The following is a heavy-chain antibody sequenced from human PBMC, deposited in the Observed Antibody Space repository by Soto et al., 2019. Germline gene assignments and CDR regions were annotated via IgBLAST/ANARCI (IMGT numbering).Heavy chain of an antibody. CDR3: ARDGLPDDFRSGGYWFDP. V-gene: IGHV3-23*01. J-gene: IGHJ5*02. CDR1: GFTFSNYA. Sequence: PGGSLRLSCAGSGFTFSNYAMTWVRQAPGKGLEWVSAISGSGGRTYYADSVKGRFIISRDNSKNTLYMQMDSLRLEDTGVYYCARDGLPDDFRSGGYWFDPWGQGTQVTDSS. CDR2: ISGSGGRT. D-gene: IGHD3-3*01.